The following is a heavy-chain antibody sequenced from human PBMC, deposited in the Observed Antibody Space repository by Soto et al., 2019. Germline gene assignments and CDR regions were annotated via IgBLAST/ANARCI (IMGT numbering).Heavy chain of an antibody. D-gene: IGHD3-9*01. CDR1: GFTFTTYA. CDR2: ISGSGGST. V-gene: IGHV3-23*01. J-gene: IGHJ4*02. Sequence: PGGSLRLSCAASGFTFTTYAMNWVRQAPGKGLEWVSGISGSGGSTFYAASVKGRFTISRDNSKNMLYLQMDSLRAEDTAVYFCAKVPTLDDILTGFDYWGQGALVTVSS. CDR3: AKVPTLDDILTGFDY.